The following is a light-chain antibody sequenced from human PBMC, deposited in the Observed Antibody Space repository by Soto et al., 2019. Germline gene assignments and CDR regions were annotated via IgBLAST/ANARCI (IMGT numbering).Light chain of an antibody. J-gene: IGKJ5*01. CDR1: QSVSNY. CDR2: DAS. V-gene: IGKV3-11*01. Sequence: EIVLRQSPATLSLSPKERATLSCRASQSVSNYLAWYQQKPGQAPRLLIYDASHRATGIPVRFSGSGSETDFTLTISGLQSEDSAVYFCQQYNNWPFSFGQGTRLEIK. CDR3: QQYNNWPFS.